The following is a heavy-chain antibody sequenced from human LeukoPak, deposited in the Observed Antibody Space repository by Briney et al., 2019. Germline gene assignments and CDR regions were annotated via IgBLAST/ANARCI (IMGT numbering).Heavy chain of an antibody. V-gene: IGHV3-48*01. CDR1: GFTFSRYS. Sequence: PGGSLRLSCAASGFTFSRYSMNWVRQAPGKGLEWVSYISRSSSTIYYADSVKGRFTISRDNAKNSLYLQMNSLRAEDTAVYYCARGTMIVVVPDDAFDIWGQGTMVTVSS. D-gene: IGHD3-22*01. J-gene: IGHJ3*02. CDR2: ISRSSSTI. CDR3: ARGTMIVVVPDDAFDI.